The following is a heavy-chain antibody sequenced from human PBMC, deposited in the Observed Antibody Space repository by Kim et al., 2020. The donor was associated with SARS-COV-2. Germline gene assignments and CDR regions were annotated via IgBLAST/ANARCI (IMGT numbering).Heavy chain of an antibody. V-gene: IGHV3-7*03. D-gene: IGHD3-9*01. CDR1: GFTFSSYW. CDR2: IKQDGSEK. J-gene: IGHJ4*02. Sequence: GGSLRLSCAASGFTFSSYWMSWVRQAPGMGLEWVANIKQDGSEKYYVDSVKGRFTISRDNAKNSLYLQMNSLRAEDTAVYYCARGKGRYFDWLPYYFDYWGQGTLVTVSS. CDR3: ARGKGRYFDWLPYYFDY.